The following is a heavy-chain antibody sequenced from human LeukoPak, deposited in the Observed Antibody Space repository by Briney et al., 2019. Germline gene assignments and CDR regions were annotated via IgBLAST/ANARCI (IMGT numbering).Heavy chain of an antibody. CDR2: IYYSGST. D-gene: IGHD3-22*01. CDR1: GGSISSGGYY. J-gene: IGHJ4*02. CDR3: ARDASYDSYFDY. Sequence: SETLSLTCTVSGGSISSGGYYWSWIRQHPGKGLEWIGYIYYSGSTYYNPSLKSRVTISVDTSKNQFSLKLSSVTAADTAVYYCARDASYDSYFDYRGQGTLVTVSS. V-gene: IGHV4-31*03.